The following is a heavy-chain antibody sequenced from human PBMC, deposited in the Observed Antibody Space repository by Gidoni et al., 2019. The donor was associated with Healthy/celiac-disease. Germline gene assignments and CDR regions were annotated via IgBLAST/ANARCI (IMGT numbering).Heavy chain of an antibody. CDR2: IPIFGTA. D-gene: IGHD6-19*01. V-gene: IGHV1-69*01. Sequence: IPIFGTANYAQKFQGRVTITADESTSTAYMELSSLRSEDTAVYYCARNSPGRAVAVDYYYYMDVWGKGTTVTVSS. CDR3: ARNSPGRAVAVDYYYYMDV. J-gene: IGHJ6*03.